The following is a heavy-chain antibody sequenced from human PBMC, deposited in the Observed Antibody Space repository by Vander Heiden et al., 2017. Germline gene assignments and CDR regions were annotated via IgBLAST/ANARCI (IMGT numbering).Heavy chain of an antibody. CDR1: GFTFSSYA. V-gene: IGHV3-23*01. J-gene: IGHJ4*02. D-gene: IGHD3-10*01. Sequence: EVQLLESGGGLVQPGGSLRLSCSASGFTFSSYAMIWVRQAPGKGLEWVSAISGSGGSTYYADSVKGRFTISRDNSKNTLYLQMNSLRAEDTAVYYCAKDFVGSGSYAPGFYWGQGTLVTVSS. CDR3: AKDFVGSGSYAPGFY. CDR2: ISGSGGST.